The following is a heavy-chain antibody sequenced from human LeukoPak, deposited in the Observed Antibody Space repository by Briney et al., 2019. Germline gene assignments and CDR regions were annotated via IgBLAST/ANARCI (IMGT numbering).Heavy chain of an antibody. Sequence: PGGSLRLSCAASGFTFSSYAMHWVRQAPGKGLEYVSAISSNGGSTYYANSVKGRFTISRDNSKNTLYLQMGSLRAEDMAVYYCASFHDDAFDIWGQGTMVTASS. D-gene: IGHD2/OR15-2a*01. CDR2: ISSNGGST. CDR3: ASFHDDAFDI. V-gene: IGHV3-64*01. CDR1: GFTFSSYA. J-gene: IGHJ3*02.